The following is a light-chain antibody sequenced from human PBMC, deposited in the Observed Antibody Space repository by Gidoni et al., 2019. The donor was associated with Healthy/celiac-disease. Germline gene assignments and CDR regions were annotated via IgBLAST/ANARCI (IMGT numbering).Light chain of an antibody. J-gene: IGLJ3*02. V-gene: IGLV3-1*01. CDR1: KLGDKY. CDR2: QDS. Sequence: SYELTQPPSVSVSPGQTASITCSGDKLGDKYACWYQQKPGQSPVLVIYQDSKRPSGIPERFSGSNSGTTATLTISGTQSMDAADSCCQAWDSSTAWVFGGGTKLTVL. CDR3: QAWDSSTAWV.